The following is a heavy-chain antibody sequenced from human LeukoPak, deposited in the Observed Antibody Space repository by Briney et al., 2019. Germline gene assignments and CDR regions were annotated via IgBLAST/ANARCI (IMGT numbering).Heavy chain of an antibody. CDR3: TKGRGI. Sequence: SQTLSLTCTVSGGSISSGSYDWYWIRQPAGKGLEWIGHIYTSGSTNYNPSLKSRVTISVDTSKNQFSLKLTSVTAADTAVYYCTKGRGIWGQGTLVTVSS. CDR1: GGSISSGSYD. CDR2: IYTSGST. J-gene: IGHJ4*02. D-gene: IGHD3-10*01. V-gene: IGHV4-61*09.